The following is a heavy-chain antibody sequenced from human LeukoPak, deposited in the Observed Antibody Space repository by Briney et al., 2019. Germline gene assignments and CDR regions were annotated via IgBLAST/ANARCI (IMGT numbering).Heavy chain of an antibody. Sequence: GGSLRLSCAASGFTFSSYSMNWVRQAPGKGLEWGSSISSSSSYIHYADSVKGRFTISRDNAKNSLYLQMNSLRAEDTAVYYCARADDYGGNLDAFDIWGQGTMVTVSS. CDR3: ARADDYGGNLDAFDI. J-gene: IGHJ3*02. CDR1: GFTFSSYS. V-gene: IGHV3-21*01. D-gene: IGHD4-23*01. CDR2: ISSSSSYI.